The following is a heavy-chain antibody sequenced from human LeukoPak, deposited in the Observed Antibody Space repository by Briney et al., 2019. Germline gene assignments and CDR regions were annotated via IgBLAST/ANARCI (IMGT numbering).Heavy chain of an antibody. CDR1: GGSISSYY. V-gene: IGHV4-59*01. J-gene: IGHJ4*02. Sequence: SETLSLTCTVSGGSISSYYRSWIRQPPGKGLEWIGYIYYSGSTNYNPSLKSRVTISVDTSKNQFSLKLSSVTAADTAVYYCARERPGYYDSSGYANWGQGTLVTVSS. CDR3: ARERPGYYDSSGYAN. D-gene: IGHD3-22*01. CDR2: IYYSGST.